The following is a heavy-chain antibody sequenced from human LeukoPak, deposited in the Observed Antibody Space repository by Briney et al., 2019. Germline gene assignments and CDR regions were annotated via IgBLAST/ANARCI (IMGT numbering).Heavy chain of an antibody. V-gene: IGHV3-21*01. CDR3: ARCDSGNGGSCYSPHFDY. D-gene: IGHD2-15*01. CDR2: ISSRGSYI. Sequence: GGSLRLSCTASGFTFSNYNMNWVRQAPGKGLEWVSSISSRGSYIYYADSLKGRFTISRDNAINSVYLQMNSLRVEDTAVYYSARCDSGNGGSCYSPHFDYWGQGTLVSVSS. J-gene: IGHJ4*02. CDR1: GFTFSNYN.